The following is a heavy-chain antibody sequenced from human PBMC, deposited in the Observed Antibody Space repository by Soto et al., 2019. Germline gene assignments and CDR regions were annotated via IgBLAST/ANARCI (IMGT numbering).Heavy chain of an antibody. D-gene: IGHD6-25*01. CDR3: AFSTQRVAFDI. V-gene: IGHV3-64D*08. CDR1: GFTFSTYA. CDR2: ISSNGGTT. J-gene: IGHJ3*02. Sequence: PGGSLRLSCSASGFTFSTYAMHWVRQAPGKGLEYVSAISSNGGTTYHADSVKGRFTISRDNSKNTLNLQMSSLRAEDTAVYYCAFSTQRVAFDIWGQGTMVTVSS.